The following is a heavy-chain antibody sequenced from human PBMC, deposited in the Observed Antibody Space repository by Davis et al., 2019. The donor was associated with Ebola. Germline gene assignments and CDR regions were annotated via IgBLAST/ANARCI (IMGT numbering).Heavy chain of an antibody. J-gene: IGHJ6*02. Sequence: ASVKVSCKASGYTFTGYYMHWVRQAPGQGLEWMGWINPNSGGTNYAQKFQGWVTMTRDTSISPAYMELSRLGSDDTAVYYCARDGLHYYYGMDVWGQGTTVTVSS. CDR1: GYTFTGYY. V-gene: IGHV1-2*04. CDR3: ARDGLHYYYGMDV. CDR2: INPNSGGT.